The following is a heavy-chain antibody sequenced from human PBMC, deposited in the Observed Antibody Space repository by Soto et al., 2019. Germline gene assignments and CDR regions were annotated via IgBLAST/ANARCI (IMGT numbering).Heavy chain of an antibody. CDR2: VYHTGST. Sequence: SETLSLTCVVSGDSISSTHWWTWVRQTPGTGLEWIGEVYHTGSTNYNPSLKNRVTISLDTSNNQFSLNLKSLTAADTAVYYCARESYYGSGATVVAYWGQGTLVTVSS. CDR1: GDSISSTHW. J-gene: IGHJ4*02. CDR3: ARESYYGSGATVVAY. D-gene: IGHD3-10*01. V-gene: IGHV4-4*02.